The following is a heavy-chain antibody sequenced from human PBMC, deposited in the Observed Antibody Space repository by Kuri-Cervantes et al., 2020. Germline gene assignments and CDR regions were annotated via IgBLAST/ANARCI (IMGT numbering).Heavy chain of an antibody. J-gene: IGHJ2*01. CDR1: GGSISSGDYY. D-gene: IGHD3-10*01. Sequence: SETLSLTCTVSGGSISSGDYYWSWIRQPPGKGLEWIGYIHFGGTTYYNPSLESRVTISLDTSKNQFSLKLSSLTAADTAVYYCARGGVSAAGTYSYWYFDLWGRGTLVTVSS. V-gene: IGHV4-30-4*01. CDR2: IHFGGTT. CDR3: ARGGVSAAGTYSYWYFDL.